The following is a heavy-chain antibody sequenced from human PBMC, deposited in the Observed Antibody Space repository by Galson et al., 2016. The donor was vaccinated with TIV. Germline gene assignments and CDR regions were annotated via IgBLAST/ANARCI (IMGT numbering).Heavy chain of an antibody. CDR3: ATVAWFPGLSLDN. Sequence: SVKVSCTVSGDSLNELVMHWVRQAPGKGLEWMGGFDPEVFKTVYAQKFQGRLTMTADKDRDTAYMELGSLRIEDTAVSYCATVAWFPGLSLDNWGQGTLVTVSS. J-gene: IGHJ4*02. CDR1: GDSLNELV. V-gene: IGHV1-24*01. CDR2: FDPEVFKT. D-gene: IGHD2/OR15-2a*01.